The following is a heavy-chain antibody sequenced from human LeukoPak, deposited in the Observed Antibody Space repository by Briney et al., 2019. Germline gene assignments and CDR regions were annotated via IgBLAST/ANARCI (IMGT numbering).Heavy chain of an antibody. Sequence: SETLSLTCTVSGYSISSGYYWGWIRQPPGKGLEWIGSIYYSGNTYYNASLKSQVSISIDTSKNQFSLKLTSVTAADTAVYYCARQTGSGLFILPGGQGTLVTVSS. CDR1: GYSISSGYY. J-gene: IGHJ4*02. CDR3: ARQTGSGLFILP. D-gene: IGHD3/OR15-3a*01. V-gene: IGHV4-38-2*02. CDR2: IYYSGNT.